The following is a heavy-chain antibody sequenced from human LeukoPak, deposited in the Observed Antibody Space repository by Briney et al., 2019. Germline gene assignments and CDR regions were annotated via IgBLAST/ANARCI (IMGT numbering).Heavy chain of an antibody. Sequence: LGESLKISCKGSGYSFTSYWIGWVRQMPGKGLEWMGIIYPGDSDTRYSPSFQGQVTISADKSISTAYLQWSSLKASDTAMYYCARLGWFGDFGNQPRPTPSAPDYWGQGTLVTVSS. CDR2: IYPGDSDT. V-gene: IGHV5-51*01. D-gene: IGHD3-10*01. J-gene: IGHJ4*02. CDR1: GYSFTSYW. CDR3: ARLGWFGDFGNQPRPTPSAPDY.